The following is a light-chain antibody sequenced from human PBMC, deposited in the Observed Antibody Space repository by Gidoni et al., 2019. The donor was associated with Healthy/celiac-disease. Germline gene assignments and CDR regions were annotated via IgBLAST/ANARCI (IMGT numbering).Light chain of an antibody. CDR1: QSVSSSY. J-gene: IGKJ1*01. V-gene: IGKV3-20*01. CDR3: QQYGSSPPWT. Sequence: EIVLTQSPGTLSLSPGERATLSCRASQSVSSSYLAWYQQKPGQAPRLLIYCASSRATGIPDRFSGSGSGTDFTLTISRLEPEDFAVYYCQQYGSSPPWTFGQGTKVEI. CDR2: CAS.